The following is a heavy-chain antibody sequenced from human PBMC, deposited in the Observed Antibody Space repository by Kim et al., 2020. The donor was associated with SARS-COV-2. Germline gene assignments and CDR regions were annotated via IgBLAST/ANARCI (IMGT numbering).Heavy chain of an antibody. Sequence: ASVKVSCKASGYTFTSYYMHWVRQAPGQGLEWMGIINPSGGSTSYAQKFQGRVTMTRDTSTSTVYMELSSLRSEDTAVYYCARARYSSSWYGRGHDAFDIWGQGTMVTVSS. D-gene: IGHD6-13*01. J-gene: IGHJ3*02. CDR2: INPSGGST. CDR1: GYTFTSYY. V-gene: IGHV1-46*01. CDR3: ARARYSSSWYGRGHDAFDI.